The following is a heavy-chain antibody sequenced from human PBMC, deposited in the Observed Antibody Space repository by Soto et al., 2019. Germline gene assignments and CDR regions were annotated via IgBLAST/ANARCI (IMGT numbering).Heavy chain of an antibody. D-gene: IGHD3-10*01. J-gene: IGHJ5*02. CDR2: ISYDESNK. V-gene: IGHV3-30*03. CDR3: ARIRYYDSGSSINWFDP. CDR1: GFTFSSYG. Sequence: GGSLILSCAASGFTFSSYGMHWVRQAPGKGLEWVAVISYDESNKYYADSVKGRFTISRDNAKNSLYLQMNSLRAEDTAVYYCARIRYYDSGSSINWFDPWGQGTLVTVSS.